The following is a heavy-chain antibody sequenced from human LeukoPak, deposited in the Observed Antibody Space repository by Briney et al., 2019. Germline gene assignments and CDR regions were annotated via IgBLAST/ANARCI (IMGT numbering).Heavy chain of an antibody. J-gene: IGHJ6*02. CDR3: ARTAGYSSGWSHYYYYGMDV. CDR2: IWNDGSNK. V-gene: IGHV3-33*01. CDR1: GFTFSSYG. D-gene: IGHD6-19*01. Sequence: PGGSLRLSCAASGFTFSSYGMHWVRQAPGKGLEWVAVIWNDGSNKYYADSVKGRFTISRDNSKNTLYLQMNSLRAEDTAVYYCARTAGYSSGWSHYYYYGMDVWGQGTTVTVSS.